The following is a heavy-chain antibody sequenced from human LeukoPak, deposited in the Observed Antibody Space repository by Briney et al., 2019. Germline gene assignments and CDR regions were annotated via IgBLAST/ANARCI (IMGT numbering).Heavy chain of an antibody. CDR2: IYYSGST. J-gene: IGHJ6*02. D-gene: IGHD3-22*01. V-gene: IGHV4-31*03. CDR1: GGSISSGGYY. CDR3: ARDLRYYDSSTYYYYYYGMDV. Sequence: PSQTLSLTCTVSGGSISSGGYYWSWIRQHPGKGLEWIGYIYYSGSTYNNPSLKSRVTISVDTSKNQFSLKLSSVTAADTAVYYCARDLRYYDSSTYYYYYYGMDVWGQGTTVTGAS.